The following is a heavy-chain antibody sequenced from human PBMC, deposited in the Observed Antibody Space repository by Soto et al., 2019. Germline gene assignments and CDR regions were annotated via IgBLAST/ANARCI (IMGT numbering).Heavy chain of an antibody. CDR1: GFTFSSYW. V-gene: IGHV3-74*01. CDR3: ARVFDCSGGSCYSPYYYYMDV. CDR2: INSDGSST. D-gene: IGHD2-15*01. J-gene: IGHJ6*03. Sequence: GGSLRLSCAASGFTFSSYWMYWVRQAPGKGLVWVSRINSDGSSTSYADSVKGRFTISKDNAKNTLYLQMNSLRAEDTAVYYCARVFDCSGGSCYSPYYYYMDVWGKGTTVTVSS.